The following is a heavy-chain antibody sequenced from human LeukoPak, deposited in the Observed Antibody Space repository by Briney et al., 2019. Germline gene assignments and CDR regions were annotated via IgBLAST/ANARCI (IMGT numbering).Heavy chain of an antibody. D-gene: IGHD2-15*01. CDR3: AKGLGYCSGGNCYPDY. CDR1: GFTFDDYA. V-gene: IGHV3-9*01. Sequence: VRSLRLSCAASGFTFDDYAMHWVRQAPGKGLQWVSGISWNSGSIGYADSVKGRFTISRDNAKNSLYLQMNSLRAEDTALYYYAKGLGYCSGGNCYPDYWGQGTLVTVSS. J-gene: IGHJ4*02. CDR2: ISWNSGSI.